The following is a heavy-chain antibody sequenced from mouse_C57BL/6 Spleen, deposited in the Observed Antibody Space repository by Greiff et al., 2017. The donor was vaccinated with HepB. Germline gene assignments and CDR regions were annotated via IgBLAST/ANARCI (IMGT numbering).Heavy chain of an antibody. V-gene: IGHV1-55*01. CDR3: ARGGNYLLMDY. Sequence: QVQLQQPWAELVKPGASVKMSCKASGYTFTSYWITWVKQRPGQGLEWIGDIYPGSGSTNYNEKFKSKATLTVDTSSSTAYMQLSSLTSEDSAVYYCARGGNYLLMDYWGQGTSVTVSS. J-gene: IGHJ4*01. CDR1: GYTFTSYW. D-gene: IGHD2-1*01. CDR2: IYPGSGST.